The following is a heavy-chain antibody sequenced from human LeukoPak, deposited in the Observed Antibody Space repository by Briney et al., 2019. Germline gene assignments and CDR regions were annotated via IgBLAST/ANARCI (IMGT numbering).Heavy chain of an antibody. D-gene: IGHD6-19*01. CDR1: GFTFSSYA. J-gene: IGHJ4*02. V-gene: IGHV3-23*01. Sequence: GGSLRLSCAASGFTFSSYAMSWVRQAPGKGLEWVSTLGTTSGNTFYADSVKGRFTISSDNSKNTLYLHMSSLRAEDTAIYYCAKRGGGGWGAFDYWGQGTLVTVSS. CDR3: AKRGGGGWGAFDY. CDR2: LGTTSGNT.